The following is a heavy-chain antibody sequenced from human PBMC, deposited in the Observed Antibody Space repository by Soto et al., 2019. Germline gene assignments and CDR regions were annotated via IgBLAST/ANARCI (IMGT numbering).Heavy chain of an antibody. Sequence: EVQLVESGGGLVKPGGSLRLSCAASGFTFTRFSMKWVRQAPGKWLEWVSSISSTTNYIYYGDSMKGRFTISRDNAKNSLYLEMNSLRAEDTAVYYCARESEDLTSNFDYWGQGTLVTVSS. V-gene: IGHV3-21*06. CDR2: ISSTTNYI. CDR3: ARESEDLTSNFDY. J-gene: IGHJ4*02. CDR1: GFTFTRFS.